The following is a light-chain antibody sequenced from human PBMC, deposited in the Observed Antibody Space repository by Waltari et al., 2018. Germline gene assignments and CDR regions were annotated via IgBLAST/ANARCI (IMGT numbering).Light chain of an antibody. J-gene: IGLJ3*02. CDR3: SSYTSNNAV. Sequence: QSALPQPASVSGSPGQSTTVPCTGISNDDGMHNFVSWYQHHPGKAPKVVIYDVSYRHSGVSDRFAGSKSGNTASLTISGLQAEDEADYYCSSYTSNNAVFGGGTKLTVL. CDR2: DVS. CDR1: SNDDGMHNF. V-gene: IGLV2-14*03.